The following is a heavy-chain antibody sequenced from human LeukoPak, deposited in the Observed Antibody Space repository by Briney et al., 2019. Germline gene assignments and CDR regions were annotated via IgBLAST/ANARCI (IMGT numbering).Heavy chain of an antibody. CDR2: ISSSGSPT. J-gene: IGHJ4*02. Sequence: PGGSLRLSCVVSGFTFSNYGMNWVRQAPGKGLEFVSFISSSGSPTYYADSVKGRFTISRDNAKNSLFLQMNSLRAEDTAVYYCAVGGGYWGQGTLVTVSS. CDR1: GFTFSNYG. CDR3: AVGGGY. V-gene: IGHV3-48*04. D-gene: IGHD3-16*01.